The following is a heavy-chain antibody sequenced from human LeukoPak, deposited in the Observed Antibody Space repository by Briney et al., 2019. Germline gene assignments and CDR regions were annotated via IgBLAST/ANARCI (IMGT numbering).Heavy chain of an antibody. CDR3: PRKMTDSSGLFDY. Sequence: SGPTLVNPTQTLTLTCTFSGFSLSTSGMRVNWIRQPPGKALEWLARIDWDDDKFYSTSLKTRPTISKDTSKNQVVLTMSNMDSVDPGTYYCPRKMTDSSGLFDYWGQGTLVPVSS. J-gene: IGHJ4*02. V-gene: IGHV2-70*04. CDR2: IDWDDDK. D-gene: IGHD3-22*01. CDR1: GFSLSTSGMR.